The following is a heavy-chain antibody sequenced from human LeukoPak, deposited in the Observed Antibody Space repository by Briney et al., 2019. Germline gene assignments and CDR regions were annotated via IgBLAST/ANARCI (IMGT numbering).Heavy chain of an antibody. CDR2: IYYSGST. V-gene: IGHV4-30-4*01. Sequence: SETLSLTCIVSGGSISSGDYYWSWIRQPPGKGLEWIGYIYYSGSTYYNPSLKSRVTISVDTSKNQFSLKLSSVTAADTAVYYCARDQGDSSGYYFPNWGQGTLVTVSS. CDR3: ARDQGDSSGYYFPN. CDR1: GGSISSGDYY. D-gene: IGHD3-22*01. J-gene: IGHJ1*01.